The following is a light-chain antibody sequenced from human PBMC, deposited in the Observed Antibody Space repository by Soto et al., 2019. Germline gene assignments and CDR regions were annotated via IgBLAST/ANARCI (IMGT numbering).Light chain of an antibody. CDR2: EVS. J-gene: IGLJ1*01. CDR3: SSYANSNNPCV. V-gene: IGLV2-8*01. CDR1: SSDVGSYDY. Sequence: QSALTQPPSASGSPGQSVTISCTGTSSDVGSYDYVSWYQQHPGKAPKLMIYEVSKRPSGVPDRFSGSKSGNTASLTVSGLQAEDEADYSCSSYANSNNPCVFGTGTKLTVL.